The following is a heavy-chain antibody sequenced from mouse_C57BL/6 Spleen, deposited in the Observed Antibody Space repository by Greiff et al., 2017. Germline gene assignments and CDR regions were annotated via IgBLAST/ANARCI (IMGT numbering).Heavy chain of an antibody. Sequence: EVQLQQSGAELVRPGASVKLSCTASGFNIKDDYMHWVKQRPEQGLEWIGWIDPENGDTEYASKFQGKATITADTSSNTAYLQLSSLTSDDTAVYYCTTSNDDYFIYWYFDVWGTGTTVTVSS. D-gene: IGHD2-3*01. CDR2: IDPENGDT. CDR3: TTSNDDYFIYWYFDV. J-gene: IGHJ1*03. CDR1: GFNIKDDY. V-gene: IGHV14-4*01.